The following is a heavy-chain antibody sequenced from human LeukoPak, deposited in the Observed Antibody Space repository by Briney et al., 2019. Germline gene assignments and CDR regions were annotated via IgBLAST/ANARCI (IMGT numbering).Heavy chain of an antibody. CDR3: ARAFDTSWDYYYMDV. CDR2: ISSRSKYI. J-gene: IGHJ6*03. V-gene: IGHV3-21*01. Sequence: GGSLRLSCAASGFTFSSYSMNWVRQAPGKGLEWDSSISSRSKYIYHADSVKGRFTISRDDAKNSLYLQMNSLRAEDTAVYYCARAFDTSWDYYYMDVWGKGTTVTVSS. CDR1: GFTFSSYS. D-gene: IGHD2-2*01.